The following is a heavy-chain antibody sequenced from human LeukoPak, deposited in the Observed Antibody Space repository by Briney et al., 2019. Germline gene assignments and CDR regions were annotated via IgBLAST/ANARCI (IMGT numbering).Heavy chain of an antibody. CDR2: ISYDGSNK. CDR3: ARGVGASDGTVDY. J-gene: IGHJ4*02. V-gene: IGHV3-30-3*01. CDR1: GFTFSTYA. Sequence: GGSLRLSCAASGFTFSTYALHWVRQAPGKGLEWVAIISYDGSNKYYTDSVKGRFTISRDNSRNTLYLQMNSLRADDTAMYYCARGVGASDGTVDYWGQGTLVTVSS. D-gene: IGHD6-13*01.